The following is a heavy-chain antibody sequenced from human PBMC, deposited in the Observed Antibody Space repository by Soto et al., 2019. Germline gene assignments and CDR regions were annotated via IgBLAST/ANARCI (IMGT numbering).Heavy chain of an antibody. CDR1: GFTFSSYE. V-gene: IGHV3-48*03. Sequence: PGGSLRLSCAASGFTFSSYEFNWVRQAPGKGLEGISYIGTSSTNIYYADSVKGRFTSSRDNAKNALYLQMNSLRAEDTAIYYCAREELNCGGDCFAFWGQGTMVAVSS. J-gene: IGHJ4*02. CDR2: IGTSSTNI. CDR3: AREELNCGGDCFAF. D-gene: IGHD2-21*01.